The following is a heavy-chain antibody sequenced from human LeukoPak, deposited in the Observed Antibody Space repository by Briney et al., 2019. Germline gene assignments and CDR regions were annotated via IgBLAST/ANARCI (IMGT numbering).Heavy chain of an antibody. CDR3: ARERYYDSSGYYYGWDY. Sequence: ASVKVSCKASGYTFTGCYMHWVRQAPGQGLEWMGWINPNSGGTNYAQKFQGRVTMTRDTSISTAYMELSRLRSDDTAVYYCARERYYDSSGYYYGWDYWGQGTLVTVSS. CDR1: GYTFTGCY. V-gene: IGHV1-2*02. D-gene: IGHD3-22*01. CDR2: INPNSGGT. J-gene: IGHJ4*02.